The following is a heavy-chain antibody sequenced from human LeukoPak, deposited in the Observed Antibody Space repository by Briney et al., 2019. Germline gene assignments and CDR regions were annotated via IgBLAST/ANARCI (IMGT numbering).Heavy chain of an antibody. D-gene: IGHD4-17*01. CDR3: ARDYAGYVGYFFFDY. Sequence: GRSLRLSCAPSGFTFNNYAMNWVRQAPGKGLEWVSSISGGGETTYYADSAKGRFTISRDNSQNTLYLQMNSLRAEDTAVYYCARDYAGYVGYFFFDYWGQGTLVTVSS. CDR2: ISGGGETT. CDR1: GFTFNNYA. J-gene: IGHJ4*02. V-gene: IGHV3-23*01.